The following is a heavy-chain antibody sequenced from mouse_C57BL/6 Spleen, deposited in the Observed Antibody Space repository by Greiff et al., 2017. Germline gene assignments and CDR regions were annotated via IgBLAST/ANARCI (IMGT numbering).Heavy chain of an antibody. CDR1: GYAFSSYW. V-gene: IGHV1-80*01. D-gene: IGHD2-1*01. CDR2: IYPGDGDT. J-gene: IGHJ2*01. Sequence: SGASVKISCKASGYAFSSYWKNWVKQRPGKGLERIGQIYPGDGDTNYTGKFKGKATLTADKSSSTAYMQLSSLTSEDSAVYFCARYGNYPLDYWGQGTTLTVSS. CDR3: ARYGNYPLDY.